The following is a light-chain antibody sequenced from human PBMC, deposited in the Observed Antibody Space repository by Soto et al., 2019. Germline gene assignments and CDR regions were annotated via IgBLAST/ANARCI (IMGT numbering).Light chain of an antibody. CDR1: QNINSW. CDR2: DAS. V-gene: IGKV1-5*01. J-gene: IGKJ1*01. Sequence: DIQMTQSPPTLSASVGDRVTITCRASQNINSWLVWYQQKPGKXPXXLIYDASTLQSGVPSRFSGSGSGTEFTLTISSLQPDDFATYYCQQYSDFWTFGQGTKVDIK. CDR3: QQYSDFWT.